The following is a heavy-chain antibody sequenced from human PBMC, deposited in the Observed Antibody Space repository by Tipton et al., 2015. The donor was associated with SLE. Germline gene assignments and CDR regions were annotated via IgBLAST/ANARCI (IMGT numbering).Heavy chain of an antibody. Sequence: TLSLTCTVSGYSISSGYYWGWIRQPPGKGLEWIGSIYHSGSTYYNPSLKSRVTISVDTSKNQFSLKLSSVTAADTAVYYCARATRTDFRYWGQGTLVTVSS. CDR1: GYSISSGYY. V-gene: IGHV4-38-2*02. CDR2: IYHSGST. J-gene: IGHJ4*02. CDR3: ARATRTDFRY. D-gene: IGHD1/OR15-1a*01.